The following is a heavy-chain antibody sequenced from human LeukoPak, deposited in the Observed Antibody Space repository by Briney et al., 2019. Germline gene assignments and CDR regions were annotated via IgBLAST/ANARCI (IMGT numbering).Heavy chain of an antibody. CDR3: ASDVAVAGYYFDY. V-gene: IGHV3-30*04. Sequence: GGSLRLSCAASGFTCSRYAMHWVRQAPGKGLEWVAVISYDGSNKYYADSVKGRFTISRDNSKNTLYLQMNSLRAEDTAVYYCASDVAVAGYYFDYWGQGTLVTVSS. CDR2: ISYDGSNK. CDR1: GFTCSRYA. D-gene: IGHD6-19*01. J-gene: IGHJ4*02.